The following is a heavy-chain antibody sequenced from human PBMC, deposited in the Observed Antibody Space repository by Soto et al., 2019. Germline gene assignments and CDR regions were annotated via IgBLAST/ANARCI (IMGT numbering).Heavy chain of an antibody. V-gene: IGHV4-34*01. CDR3: ARGAGIAVAGGVTYYYYGIDV. CDR2: INHSGST. D-gene: IGHD6-19*01. Sequence: SETLSLTCAVYGGSFSGYYWSWIRQPPGKGLEWIGEINHSGSTNYNPSLKSRVTISVDTSKNQFSLKLSSVTAADTAVYYCARGAGIAVAGGVTYYYYGIDVWGQGTTVTVSS. CDR1: GGSFSGYY. J-gene: IGHJ6*02.